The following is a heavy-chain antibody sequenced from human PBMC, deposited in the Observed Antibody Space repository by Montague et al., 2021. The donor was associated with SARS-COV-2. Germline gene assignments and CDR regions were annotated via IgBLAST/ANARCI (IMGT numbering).Heavy chain of an antibody. D-gene: IGHD2-15*01. J-gene: IGHJ4*02. CDR3: ARGVVAAPPAVDY. CDR2: IYASGGT. Sequence: SETLSLTCGVSGEPISGFFWNWIRQPSGKGLEWIGRIYASGGTNXNPSLKSRVTMSVDTSKNQFSLKVNSVTAADTAMYYCARGVVAAPPAVDYWGRGTLVTVSS. V-gene: IGHV4-4*07. CDR1: GEPISGFF.